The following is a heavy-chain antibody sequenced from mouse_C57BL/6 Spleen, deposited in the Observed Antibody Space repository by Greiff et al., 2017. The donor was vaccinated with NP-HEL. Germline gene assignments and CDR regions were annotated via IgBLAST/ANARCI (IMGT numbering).Heavy chain of an antibody. CDR2: IDPSDSYT. Sequence: QVQLQQPGAELVMPGASVKLSCKASGYTFTSYWMHWVKQRPGQGLEWIGEIDPSDSYTNYNQKFKGKSTLTVDKSSSTAYMQLSSLTSGDSAVYYCASSYGYDGLNYYAMDYWGQGTSVTVSS. CDR3: ASSYGYDGLNYYAMDY. V-gene: IGHV1-69*01. CDR1: GYTFTSYW. D-gene: IGHD2-2*01. J-gene: IGHJ4*01.